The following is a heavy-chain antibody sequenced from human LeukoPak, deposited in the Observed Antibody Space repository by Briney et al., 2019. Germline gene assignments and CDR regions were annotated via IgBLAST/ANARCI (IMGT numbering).Heavy chain of an antibody. Sequence: PSETLSLTCTVSGGSISSSSYYWGWIRQPPGKGLEWIGSIYYSGSTYYNPSLKSRVTISVDTSNNQFSLKLSSVTAADTAVYYCARGVASGWFDPWGQGTLVTVSS. D-gene: IGHD2-15*01. CDR3: ARGVASGWFDP. CDR1: GGSISSSSYY. V-gene: IGHV4-39*01. CDR2: IYYSGST. J-gene: IGHJ5*02.